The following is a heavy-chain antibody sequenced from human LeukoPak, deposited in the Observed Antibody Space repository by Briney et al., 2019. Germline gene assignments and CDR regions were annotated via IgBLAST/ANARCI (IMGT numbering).Heavy chain of an antibody. J-gene: IGHJ4*02. CDR1: GFTFSYYG. CDR3: ARAPSAGNFVLYYFDY. D-gene: IGHD3-16*02. V-gene: IGHV3-33*05. CDR2: ISYDGSNK. Sequence: GRSLRLSCAASGFTFSYYGMHWVRQAPGKGLEWVAVISYDGSNKYYADSVKGRFTISRDNAKNSLYLQMNSLRAEDTAVYYCARAPSAGNFVLYYFDYWGQGTLVTVSS.